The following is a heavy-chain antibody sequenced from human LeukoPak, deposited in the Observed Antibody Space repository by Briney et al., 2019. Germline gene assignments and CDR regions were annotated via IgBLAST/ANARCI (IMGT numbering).Heavy chain of an antibody. Sequence: GGSLRLSCAASGFTVSSNYMSWVRQAPGKGLEWVSVIYSGGSTYYADSVKGRFTISRDNSKNTLYLQMNSLRAEDTAVYYCARIREGYSSGWFYYYYYMDVWGKGTTVTVSS. CDR2: IYSGGST. J-gene: IGHJ6*03. D-gene: IGHD6-19*01. CDR1: GFTVSSNY. V-gene: IGHV3-66*01. CDR3: ARIREGYSSGWFYYYYYMDV.